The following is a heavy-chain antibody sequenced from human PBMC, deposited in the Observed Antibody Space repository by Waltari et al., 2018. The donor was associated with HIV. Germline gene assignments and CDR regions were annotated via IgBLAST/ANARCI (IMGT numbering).Heavy chain of an antibody. CDR1: GFTDSTDG. CDR2: IWYDGSNT. V-gene: IGHV3-33*01. D-gene: IGHD2-21*01. CDR3: ARDVQGYCGGERCFYGMDV. J-gene: IGHJ6*02. Sequence: QVQLVESGGGGVQPGGSLRLSCAASGFTDSTDGMQRLRHAPGKGLEWVAVIWYDGSNTYYTDSVKGRFTISRDNSKNTLYLQMYSLRAEDTAVYYCARDVQGYCGGERCFYGMDVWGQGTTVTVSS.